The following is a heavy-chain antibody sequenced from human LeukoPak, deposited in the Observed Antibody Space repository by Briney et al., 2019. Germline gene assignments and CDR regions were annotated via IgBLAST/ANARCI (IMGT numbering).Heavy chain of an antibody. Sequence: GGALRLSCAGSGLVFSKYNMKWGRPAPGKGLEWVSSITSYSSYADSVRGRFTISRDNAKNSVYLQMNSLRAEDTGAYYCARYYHDYTGYMHYGMDVWGQGTTVTVSS. V-gene: IGHV3-21*01. CDR2: ITSYS. CDR3: ARYYHDYTGYMHYGMDV. D-gene: IGHD3-9*01. J-gene: IGHJ6*02. CDR1: GLVFSKYN.